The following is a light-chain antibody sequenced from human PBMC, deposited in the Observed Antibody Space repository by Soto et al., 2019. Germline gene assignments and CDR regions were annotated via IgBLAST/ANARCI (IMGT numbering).Light chain of an antibody. CDR3: QSYDSSLSGSV. CDR1: SSNIGAGYD. CDR2: GNS. J-gene: IGLJ2*01. Sequence: QSVLTQPPSVSGAPGQRVIITCTGSSSNIGAGYDVLWYQQLPGTAPKLLIYGNSNRPSGVPDRFSGSKSGTSASLAITGLQAEDEADYYCQSYDSSLSGSVFGGGTKLTVL. V-gene: IGLV1-40*01.